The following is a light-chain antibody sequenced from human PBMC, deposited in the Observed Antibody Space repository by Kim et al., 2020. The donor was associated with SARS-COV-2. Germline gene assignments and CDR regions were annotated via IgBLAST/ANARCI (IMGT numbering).Light chain of an antibody. Sequence: PVHAVPRSCTGTSKDMGKYHYVSWYQQHPGKALKLLIYEVYGRPSGVPDRFSGSKSGNTASLTVSGLQTEDDADYYCSSYAGTRVLFGSGTKVTVL. V-gene: IGLV2-8*01. J-gene: IGLJ1*01. CDR2: EVY. CDR1: SKDMGKYHY. CDR3: SSYAGTRVL.